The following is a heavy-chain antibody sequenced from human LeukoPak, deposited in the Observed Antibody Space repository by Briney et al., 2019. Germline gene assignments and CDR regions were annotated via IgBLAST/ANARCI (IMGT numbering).Heavy chain of an antibody. J-gene: IGHJ4*02. CDR1: GFTFSSFW. Sequence: GGSLRLSCAASGFTFSSFWMSWFRRAPGRGLGGVANIKQDGSEKYYVDSVKGRFTISRDNAKNSLYLQMNSLRVEDTAVYYCASAGTSGSYSRVDYWGQGTLVTVSS. CDR3: ASAGTSGSYSRVDY. V-gene: IGHV3-7*01. CDR2: IKQDGSEK. D-gene: IGHD3-10*01.